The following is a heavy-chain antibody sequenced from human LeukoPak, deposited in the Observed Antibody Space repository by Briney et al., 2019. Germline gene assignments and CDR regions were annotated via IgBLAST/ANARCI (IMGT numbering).Heavy chain of an antibody. CDR2: IWYDGSNK. V-gene: IGHV3-33*01. J-gene: IGHJ6*03. CDR1: GFTFSSYG. Sequence: QPGGSLRLSCAASGFTFSSYGMHWVRQAPGKGLEWVAVIWYDGSNKYYADSVKGRFTISRDNSKNTLYLQMNSLRAEDTAVYYCARAYCSSTSRYFNYYYYYMDVWGKGTTVTVSS. D-gene: IGHD2-2*01. CDR3: ARAYCSSTSRYFNYYYYYMDV.